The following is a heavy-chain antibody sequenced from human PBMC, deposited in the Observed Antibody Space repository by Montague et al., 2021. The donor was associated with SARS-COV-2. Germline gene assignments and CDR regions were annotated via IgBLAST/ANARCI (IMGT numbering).Heavy chain of an antibody. CDR3: ARGPDSSGSYDGFDY. J-gene: IGHJ4*02. D-gene: IGHD3-22*01. CDR1: GGSISSSHW. CDR2: IYDSGTI. Sequence: SETLSLTCAVSGGSISSSHWFTWVRQPPGKGLVWIGDIYDSGTIXYNPPLKRRVTISVDRTKNQFSLKLISVTAADTAVYYCARGPDSSGSYDGFDYWGQGTLVTVSS. V-gene: IGHV4-4*02.